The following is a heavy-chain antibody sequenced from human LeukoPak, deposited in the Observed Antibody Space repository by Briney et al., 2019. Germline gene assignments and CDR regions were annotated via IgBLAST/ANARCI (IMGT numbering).Heavy chain of an antibody. J-gene: IGHJ4*02. CDR2: IYHSGRT. Sequence: SETLSLTCTVSGYSISSGYYWGWIRQPPGKGLEWIGIIYHSGRTDYNPSLKSRVTISEDTSKNQFSLKLTSVTAADTALYYCAIRFGRLEAGGTPFDSWGQGTLVTVSS. CDR3: AIRFGRLEAGGTPFDS. D-gene: IGHD6-13*01. CDR1: GYSISSGYY. V-gene: IGHV4-38-2*02.